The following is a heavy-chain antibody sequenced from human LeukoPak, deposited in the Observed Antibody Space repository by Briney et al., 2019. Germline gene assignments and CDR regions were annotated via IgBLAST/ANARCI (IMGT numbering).Heavy chain of an antibody. CDR1: GFTFSGSA. D-gene: IGHD1/OR15-1a*01. Sequence: GGSLKLSCAASGFTFSGSAVHWVRQASGEGLEWVGRIKADTYATAYAASVKGRFTISRDDSKNTAYLQMDSLKTEDTAVYYCTSRDGGTGHWGQGTLVTVSS. CDR3: TSRDGGTGH. V-gene: IGHV3-73*01. CDR2: IKADTYAT. J-gene: IGHJ4*02.